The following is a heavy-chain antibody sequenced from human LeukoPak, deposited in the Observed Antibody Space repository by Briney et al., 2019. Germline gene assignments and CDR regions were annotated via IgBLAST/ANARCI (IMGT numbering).Heavy chain of an antibody. CDR3: AREVTGTTNTLYSCFDP. D-gene: IGHD1-7*01. J-gene: IGHJ5*02. Sequence: PSETLSLTCTVSGGSISSGNYYWSWIRQPPGKGLELIGYIYYSGSTYYNPSLKSRVTISVDTSKNQFSLNLSSVTAADTAVYYCAREVTGTTNTLYSCFDPWGQGTMVTVSS. CDR2: IYYSGST. V-gene: IGHV4-30-4*08. CDR1: GGSISSGNYY.